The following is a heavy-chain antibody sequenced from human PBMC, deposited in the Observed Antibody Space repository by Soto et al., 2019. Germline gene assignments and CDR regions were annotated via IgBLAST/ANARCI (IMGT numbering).Heavy chain of an antibody. Sequence: SVKGSCKASGGTLSSYAVGWVRRAPGQGLEWMGGIIPIFGTANYAQKFQGRVTMTRNTSISTAYMELSSLRSEDTAVYYCARRPMVRGSFDYWGQGTLVTVSS. V-gene: IGHV1-69*05. J-gene: IGHJ4*02. CDR1: GGTLSSYA. D-gene: IGHD3-10*01. CDR2: IIPIFGTA. CDR3: ARRPMVRGSFDY.